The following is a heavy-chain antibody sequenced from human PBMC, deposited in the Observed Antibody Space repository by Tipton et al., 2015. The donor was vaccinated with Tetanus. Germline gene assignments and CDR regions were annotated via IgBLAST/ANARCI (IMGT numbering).Heavy chain of an antibody. CDR1: GISFASYE. CDR2: ISIGGAT. J-gene: IGHJ4*02. CDR3: ARDIIRVGATRYFDH. V-gene: IGHV3-13*01. Sequence: SLRLSCTASGISFASYEMHWVRQAAGKGLEWVSRISIGGATSYRESVKGRFTISRENATNSLYLQMNSLRAEDSAVYYCARDIIRVGATRYFDHWGQGILVTVSS. D-gene: IGHD1-26*01.